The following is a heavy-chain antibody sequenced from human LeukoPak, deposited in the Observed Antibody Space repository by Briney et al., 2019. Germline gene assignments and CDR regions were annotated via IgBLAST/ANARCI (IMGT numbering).Heavy chain of an antibody. D-gene: IGHD3-10*01. CDR3: ARDHGSYYFDY. Sequence: PGGSLRLSCVASGFTFSRYWIHWVRQAPGKGLVWVSSISSDGSSTSYADSVKGRFTISRDNAKNTLSPQMNSLRAEDTAVYYCARDHGSYYFDYWGQGILVTVSS. V-gene: IGHV3-74*01. CDR1: GFTFSRYW. CDR2: ISSDGSST. J-gene: IGHJ4*02.